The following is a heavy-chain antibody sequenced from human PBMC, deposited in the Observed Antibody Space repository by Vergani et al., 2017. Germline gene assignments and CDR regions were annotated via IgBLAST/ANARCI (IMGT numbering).Heavy chain of an antibody. CDR2: IIPILGIA. D-gene: IGHD2-21*01. J-gene: IGHJ5*02. V-gene: IGHV1-69*08. CDR3: ARDLGSGVVMYNWFDP. Sequence: QVQLVQSGAEVKKPGSSVKVSCKASGGTFSSYTISWVRQAPGQGLEWMGRIIPILGIANYAQKFQGRVTITADKSTSTAYMELSSLRSDDTAVYYCARDLGSGVVMYNWFDPWGQGTLVTVSS. CDR1: GGTFSSYT.